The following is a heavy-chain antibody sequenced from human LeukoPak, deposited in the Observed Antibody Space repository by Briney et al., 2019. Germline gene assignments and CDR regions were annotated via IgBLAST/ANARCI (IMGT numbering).Heavy chain of an antibody. CDR3: ARAAYSSTWYSRYFDL. CDR1: GFTFSSYD. CDR2: IGTAGEI. D-gene: IGHD6-13*01. Sequence: GGSLRLSCAASGFTFSSYDIHWVRQATGKGLEWVSGIGTAGEIYYPGSVKGRFTISRENAKNSLYLQMNSPRAGDTAVYYCARAAYSSTWYSRYFDLWGRGTLVTVSS. V-gene: IGHV3-13*01. J-gene: IGHJ2*01.